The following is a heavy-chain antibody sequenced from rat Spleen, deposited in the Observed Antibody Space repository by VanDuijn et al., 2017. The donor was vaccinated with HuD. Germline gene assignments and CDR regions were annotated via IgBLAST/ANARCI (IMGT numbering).Heavy chain of an antibody. D-gene: IGHD1-11*01. CDR2: IRTKPNNYAT. V-gene: IGHV10-5*01. Sequence: VPVVESGGGLVQPKESLKISCAASGFTFSNAAMYWVRQAPGKGLEWLARIRTKPNNYATYYADSVKGRFTVSRDDSKSMVYLQMSNLKTEDTDIYYCTAERWRAYVMDAWGQGASVTVSS. J-gene: IGHJ4*01. CDR1: GFTFSNAA. CDR3: TAERWRAYVMDA.